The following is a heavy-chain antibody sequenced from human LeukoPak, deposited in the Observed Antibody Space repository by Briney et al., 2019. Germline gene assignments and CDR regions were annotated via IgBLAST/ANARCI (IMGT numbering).Heavy chain of an antibody. Sequence: PXXSLXLSCAASGFTFSSYAMHWVRQAPGKGLEWVAVISYDGSNKYYADSVKGRFTISRDNSKNTLYLQMNSLRAEDTAVYYCAREHGDYGYYWGQGTLVTVSS. CDR2: ISYDGSNK. CDR3: AREHGDYGYY. D-gene: IGHD4-17*01. V-gene: IGHV3-30*04. CDR1: GFTFSSYA. J-gene: IGHJ4*02.